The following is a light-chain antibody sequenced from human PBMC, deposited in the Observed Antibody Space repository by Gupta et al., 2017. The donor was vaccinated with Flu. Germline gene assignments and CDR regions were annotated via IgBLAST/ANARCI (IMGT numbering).Light chain of an antibody. J-gene: IGKJ2*01. V-gene: IGKV3-11*01. CDR3: QKRSNWPPYT. CDR2: DAS. Sequence: EIVLTQSPATLSLSPGERATLSCRASQSVGTYLACYQQKPGQTPRLLIYDASNRATGITARFSGSGSGTDFTLTISSLEPEDFAVYYCQKRSNWPPYTFGQGTRLEI. CDR1: QSVGTY.